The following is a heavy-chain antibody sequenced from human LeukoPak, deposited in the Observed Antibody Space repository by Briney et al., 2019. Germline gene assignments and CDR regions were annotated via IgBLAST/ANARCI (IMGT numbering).Heavy chain of an antibody. D-gene: IGHD3-10*01. CDR1: GYTFTSYA. J-gene: IGHJ3*02. V-gene: IGHV7-4-1*02. Sequence: GASVKVSCKASGYTFTSYAMNWVRQAPGQGLEWMGWINTNTGNPTYAQGFTGRFVFSLDTSVSTAYLQISSLKTEDTAVYYCARDNGLLWFGELRDDAFDIWGQGTMVTVSS. CDR3: ARDNGLLWFGELRDDAFDI. CDR2: INTNTGNP.